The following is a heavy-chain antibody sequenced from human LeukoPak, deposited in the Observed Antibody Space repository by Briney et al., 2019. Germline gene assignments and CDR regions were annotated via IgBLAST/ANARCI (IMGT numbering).Heavy chain of an antibody. CDR3: ARLSYDILTGYARRNWFDP. CDR2: IIPIFGTA. CDR1: GGTFSSYA. V-gene: IGHV1-69*05. J-gene: IGHJ5*02. D-gene: IGHD3-9*01. Sequence: SVKVSCKASGGTFSSYAISWVRQAPGQGLEWMGGIIPIFGTANYAQKLQGRVTMTRDTSTSTVYMELSSLRSEDTAVYYCARLSYDILTGYARRNWFDPWGQGTLVTVSS.